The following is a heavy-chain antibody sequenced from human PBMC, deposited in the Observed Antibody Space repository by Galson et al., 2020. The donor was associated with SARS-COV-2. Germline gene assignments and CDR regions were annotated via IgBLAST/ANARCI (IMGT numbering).Heavy chain of an antibody. J-gene: IGHJ6*03. Sequence: GESLKISCKGSGYSFTSYWIGWVRQMPGKGLEWMGIIYPGDSDTRYSPSFQGQVTISADKSISTAYLQWSSLKASDTAMYYCARRHRELRFPVGEATKNSHKTYYYYYYMDVWGKGTTVTVSS. V-gene: IGHV5-51*01. CDR3: ARRHRELRFPVGEATKNSHKTYYYYYYMDV. CDR2: IYPGDSDT. CDR1: GYSFTSYW. D-gene: IGHD3-3*01.